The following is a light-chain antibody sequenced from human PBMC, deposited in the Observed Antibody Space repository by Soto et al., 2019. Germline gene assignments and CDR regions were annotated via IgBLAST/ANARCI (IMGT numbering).Light chain of an antibody. CDR3: QQRNKWPPVT. CDR2: DAS. J-gene: IGKJ4*01. Sequence: ESVLTHSPATLSLSPWERASLSCMSIPSVSNSLASYQHEPGQAPRLLIYDASNRATGVPTRFSGSGSGTDFTLTISSLEPEDFAVYYCQQRNKWPPVTFGGGTKVDIK. V-gene: IGKV3-11*01. CDR1: PSVSNS.